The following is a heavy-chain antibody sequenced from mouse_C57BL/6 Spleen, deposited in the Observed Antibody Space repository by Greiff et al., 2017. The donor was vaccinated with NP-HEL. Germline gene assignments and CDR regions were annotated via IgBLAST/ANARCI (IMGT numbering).Heavy chain of an antibody. CDR2: INPSTGGT. CDR3: ARTGGFFGTYCDV. Sequence: VQLQQSGPELVKPGASVKISCKASGYSFTGYYMNWVKQSPEKSLEWIGEINPSTGGTTYNQKFKAKATLTVDKSSSTAYMQLKSLTSEDSAVYYCARTGGFFGTYCDVWGTGTTVTVSS. J-gene: IGHJ1*03. D-gene: IGHD4-1*01. V-gene: IGHV1-42*01. CDR1: GYSFTGYY.